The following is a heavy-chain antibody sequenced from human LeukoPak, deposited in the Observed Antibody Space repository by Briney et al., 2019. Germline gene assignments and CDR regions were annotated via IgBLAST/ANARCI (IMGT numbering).Heavy chain of an antibody. CDR2: IKSKTDGGTT. Sequence: GGSLRPSCAASGFTFSNAWMSWVRQAPGKGLEWVGRIKSKTDGGTTDYAAPVKGRFTISRDDSKNTLCLQMNSLKTEDTAVYYCTTVGSRGWYGWFDYWGQGTLVTVSS. V-gene: IGHV3-15*01. CDR1: GFTFSNAW. D-gene: IGHD6-19*01. J-gene: IGHJ5*01. CDR3: TTVGSRGWYGWFDY.